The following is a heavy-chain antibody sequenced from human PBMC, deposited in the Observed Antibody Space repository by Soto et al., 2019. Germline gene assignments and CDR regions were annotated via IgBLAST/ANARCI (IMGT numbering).Heavy chain of an antibody. J-gene: IGHJ5*02. CDR3: ARSLVTTFSDYFDP. CDR1: GYTFTTFA. CDR2: INAGNGNT. Sequence: QVQLVQSGAEVKKPRASVRVSCKASGYTFTTFAIHWVRQAPGQRLEWMGWINAGNGNTKYSQKFQGRVTITRDSSASTAYMELSSLRSEDTAIYYCARSLVTTFSDYFDPWGHGTLVTVSS. D-gene: IGHD3-16*01. V-gene: IGHV1-3*01.